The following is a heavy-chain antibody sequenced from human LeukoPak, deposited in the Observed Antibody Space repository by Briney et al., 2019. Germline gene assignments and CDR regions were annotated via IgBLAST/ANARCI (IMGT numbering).Heavy chain of an antibody. J-gene: IGHJ4*02. CDR3: ARPVYGGSRLGY. Sequence: GGSLRLSCAASGFTFSSYAMSWVRQAPGKGLEWVANIKEDGSEKYYVDSVKGRFTISRDNAKNSLYLQMNSLRAEDTAVYYCARPVYGGSRLGYWGQGTLVTVSS. D-gene: IGHD4-23*01. CDR1: GFTFSSYA. V-gene: IGHV3-7*05. CDR2: IKEDGSEK.